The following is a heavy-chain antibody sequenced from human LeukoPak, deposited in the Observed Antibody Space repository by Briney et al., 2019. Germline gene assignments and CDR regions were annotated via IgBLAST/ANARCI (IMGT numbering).Heavy chain of an antibody. CDR3: ARQVRGNWFDP. Sequence: SETLSLTCTVSGGSISSYYWSWLRQPPGKGLEWIGYIYYSGSTNYNPSLKSRVTISVDTSKNQFSLKLSSVTAADTAVYYCARQVRGNWFDPWGQGTLVTVSS. D-gene: IGHD3-10*01. J-gene: IGHJ5*02. CDR2: IYYSGST. CDR1: GGSISSYY. V-gene: IGHV4-59*08.